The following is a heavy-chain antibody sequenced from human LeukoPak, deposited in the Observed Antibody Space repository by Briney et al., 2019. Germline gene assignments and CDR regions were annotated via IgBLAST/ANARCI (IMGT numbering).Heavy chain of an antibody. V-gene: IGHV5-51*01. CDR3: ATTGYSSHWEYY. CDR2: INPGDSDT. D-gene: IGHD4-11*01. CDR1: GYDLTSYW. J-gene: IGHJ4*02. Sequence: GESLKISCDISGYDLTSYWIDWARQMPGKGLEWMGIINPGDSDTQYAPSFQGQVTISFGKSISVDKSITTAYLQWSSLGASDTATYYCATTGYSSHWEYYWGQGTLVTVSS.